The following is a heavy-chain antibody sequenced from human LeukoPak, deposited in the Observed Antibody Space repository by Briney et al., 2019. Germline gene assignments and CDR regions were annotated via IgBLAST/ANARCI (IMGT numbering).Heavy chain of an antibody. CDR1: GVSFSGYY. CDR2: INHSGST. J-gene: IGHJ4*02. D-gene: IGHD5-18*01. V-gene: IGHV4-34*01. CDR3: ARARRVYSYGPTFDY. Sequence: SETLSLTCAVYGVSFSGYYWSWIRQPPGKGLEWIGEINHSGSTNYNPSLKSRVTISVDTSKNQFSLKLSSVTAADTAVYYCARARRVYSYGPTFDYWGQGTLVTVSS.